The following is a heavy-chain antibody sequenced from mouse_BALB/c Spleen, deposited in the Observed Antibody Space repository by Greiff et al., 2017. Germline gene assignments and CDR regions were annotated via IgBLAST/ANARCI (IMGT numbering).Heavy chain of an antibody. CDR1: GFTFSDYY. CDR3: ARGDGYSDY. J-gene: IGHJ2*01. V-gene: IGHV5-4*02. Sequence: EVKLMESGGGLVKPGGSLKLSCAASGFTFSDYYMYWVRQTPEKRLEWVATISDGGSYTYYPDSVKGRFTISRDNAKNNLYLQMSSLKSEDTAMYYCARGDGYSDYWGQGTTLTVSS. D-gene: IGHD2-3*01. CDR2: ISDGGSYT.